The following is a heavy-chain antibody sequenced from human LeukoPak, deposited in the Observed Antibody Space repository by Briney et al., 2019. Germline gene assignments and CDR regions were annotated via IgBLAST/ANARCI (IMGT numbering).Heavy chain of an antibody. CDR3: VHCGGDCYPCCGMDV. Sequence: AGGSLRLSCAASGFTFNSYAMSWVRQAPGKGLEWVSVISGGGGSTYYEDSVKGRFTISRDNSKNTLYLQMNSLRAEDTAVYYCVHCGGDCYPCCGMDVWGQGITVTVSS. V-gene: IGHV3-23*01. CDR1: GFTFNSYA. D-gene: IGHD2-21*02. J-gene: IGHJ6*02. CDR2: ISGGGGST.